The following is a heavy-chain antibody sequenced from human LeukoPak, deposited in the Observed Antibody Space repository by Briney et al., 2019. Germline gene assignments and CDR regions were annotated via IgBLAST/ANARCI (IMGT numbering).Heavy chain of an antibody. CDR1: GFTFSSYW. Sequence: GGSLRLSCTASGFTFSSYWMHWVRQAPGKGLVWVSRINSDGSSTSYADSVKGRFTISRDNAKNTLYLQMNSLTAEDTAVYYCARDPYSGGYWNYYYYYMDVWGKGTTVTISS. CDR2: INSDGSST. D-gene: IGHD1-26*01. V-gene: IGHV3-74*01. CDR3: ARDPYSGGYWNYYYYYMDV. J-gene: IGHJ6*03.